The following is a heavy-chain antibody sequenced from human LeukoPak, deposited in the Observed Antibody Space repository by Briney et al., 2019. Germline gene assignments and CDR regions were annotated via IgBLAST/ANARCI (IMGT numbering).Heavy chain of an antibody. CDR3: ARHARSDYANAKFDC. V-gene: IGHV4-4*09. J-gene: IGHJ4*02. CDR1: GDFIRWFY. CDR2: IYTSVST. D-gene: IGHD4-17*01. Sequence: SETLSLTFPVSGDFIRWFYLSWIPQPPGKGPEWVGYIYTSVSTNYNPSLRSRVTMSVDTSKNQFSLKLSSVAAADTAVYYCARHARSDYANAKFDCWGQGALVTVSS.